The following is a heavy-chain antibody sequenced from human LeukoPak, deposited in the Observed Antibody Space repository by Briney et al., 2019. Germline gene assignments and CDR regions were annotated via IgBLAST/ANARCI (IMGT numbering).Heavy chain of an antibody. CDR3: ARGGSYLSAFDI. D-gene: IGHD1-26*01. Sequence: GGSLRLSCAASGFTFSSYWMHWVRQAPGKGLVWVSRINSDGSSTSYADSVKGRFTISRDNAKNTLYLQMNSLRAEDTAVYYCARGGSYLSAFDIWGQGTMVTVSS. V-gene: IGHV3-74*01. J-gene: IGHJ3*02. CDR2: INSDGSST. CDR1: GFTFSSYW.